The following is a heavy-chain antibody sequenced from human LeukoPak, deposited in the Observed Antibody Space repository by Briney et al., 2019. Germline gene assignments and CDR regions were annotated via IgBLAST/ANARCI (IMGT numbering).Heavy chain of an antibody. CDR3: ARGGSYLSAFDI. D-gene: IGHD1-26*01. Sequence: GGSLRLSCAASGFTFSSYWMHWVRQAPGKGLVWVSRINSDGSSTSYADSVKGRFTISRDNAKNTLYLQMNSLRAEDTAVYYCARGGSYLSAFDIWGQGTMVTVSS. V-gene: IGHV3-74*01. J-gene: IGHJ3*02. CDR2: INSDGSST. CDR1: GFTFSSYW.